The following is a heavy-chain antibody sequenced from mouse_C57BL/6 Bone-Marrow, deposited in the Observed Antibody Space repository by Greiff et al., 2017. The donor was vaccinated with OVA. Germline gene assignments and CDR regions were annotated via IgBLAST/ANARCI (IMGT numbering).Heavy chain of an antibody. V-gene: IGHV5-15*01. D-gene: IGHD2-1*01. Sequence: EVQLQQSGGGLVQPGGSLKLSCAASGFTFSDYGMAWVRQAPRKGPEWVAFISNLAYSIYYADTVTGRFTISRENAKNTLYLEMSSLRSEDTAMYYCARRIYYGPLDYWGQGTTLTVSS. CDR1: GFTFSDYG. CDR3: ARRIYYGPLDY. J-gene: IGHJ2*01. CDR2: ISNLAYSI.